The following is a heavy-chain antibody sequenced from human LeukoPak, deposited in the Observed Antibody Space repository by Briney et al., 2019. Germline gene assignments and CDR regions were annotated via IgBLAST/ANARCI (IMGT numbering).Heavy chain of an antibody. CDR3: ARVLEAASFDY. CDR1: GFTFSSYS. Sequence: GGSLRLSCAASGFTFSSYSMNWVRQAPGKGLEWVSYISSTNGYIYYADSVRGRFTMSRDNAKNPLYLQMNSLRAEDTAVYYCARVLEAASFDYWGQGTPVTVSS. V-gene: IGHV3-21*01. J-gene: IGHJ4*02. CDR2: ISSTNGYI. D-gene: IGHD6-13*01.